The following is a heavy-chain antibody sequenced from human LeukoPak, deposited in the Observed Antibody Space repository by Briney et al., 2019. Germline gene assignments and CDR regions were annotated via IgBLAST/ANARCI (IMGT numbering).Heavy chain of an antibody. J-gene: IGHJ4*02. CDR3: ARGTYSSRRTLYYFDY. CDR1: GGSISSGGCY. Sequence: SETLSLTCTVSGGSISSGGCYCSWLRQHPGKGLEWIGYIYYSGSTYYNPSLKSRVTISVDKSKNQFSLNMSSLTAADTAVYYCARGTYSSRRTLYYFDYWGQGTLVTVSS. CDR2: IYYSGST. D-gene: IGHD6-13*01. V-gene: IGHV4-31*03.